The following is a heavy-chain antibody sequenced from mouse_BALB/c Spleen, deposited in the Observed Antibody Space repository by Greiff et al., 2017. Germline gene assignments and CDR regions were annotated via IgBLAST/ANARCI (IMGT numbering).Heavy chain of an antibody. V-gene: IGHV5-17*02. Sequence: EVHLVESGGGLVQPGGSRKLSCAASGFTFSSFGMHWVRQAPEKGLEWVAYISSGSSTIYYADTVKGRFTISRDNPKNTLFLQMTSLRSEDTAMYYCARSYRYDYWGQGTLVTVSA. CDR2: ISSGSSTI. J-gene: IGHJ3*01. CDR3: ARSYRYDY. CDR1: GFTFSSFG. D-gene: IGHD2-14*01.